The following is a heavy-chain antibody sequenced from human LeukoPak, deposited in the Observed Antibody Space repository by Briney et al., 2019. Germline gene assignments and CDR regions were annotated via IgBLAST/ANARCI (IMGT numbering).Heavy chain of an antibody. CDR3: AKSSDSYGLRSDAFHI. CDR1: GFTFSSYA. J-gene: IGHJ3*02. D-gene: IGHD5-18*01. V-gene: IGHV3-23*01. CDR2: ISGSGGST. Sequence: PGGSLRLSCAASGFTFSSYAMSWVRQAPGKGLEWVSAISGSGGSTYYADSVKGRFTISRDNSKNTLYLQMNSLRAEDTAVYYCAKSSDSYGLRSDAFHIWGQGTMVTVSS.